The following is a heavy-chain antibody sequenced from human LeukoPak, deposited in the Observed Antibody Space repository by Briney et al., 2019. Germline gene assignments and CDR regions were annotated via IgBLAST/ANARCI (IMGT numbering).Heavy chain of an antibody. D-gene: IGHD3-22*01. V-gene: IGHV4-34*01. CDR3: ARVYYYDSSGYGYGMDV. J-gene: IGHJ6*02. Sequence: SETLSLTCAVYGGSFSGYYWSWIRQPPGKGLEWIGEINHSGSTNYNPSLKSRVTISVDTSKNQFSLKLSSVTAADTAVYYCARVYYYDSSGYGYGMDVWGQGTTVTVSS. CDR1: GGSFSGYY. CDR2: INHSGST.